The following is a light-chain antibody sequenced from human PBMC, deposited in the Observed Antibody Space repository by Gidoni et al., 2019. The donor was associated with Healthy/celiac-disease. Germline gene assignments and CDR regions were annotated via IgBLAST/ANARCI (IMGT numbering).Light chain of an antibody. Sequence: QSALTQPPSASGTPGQGVTISCSGSSANIGSNTVNWYQQPPGTTPKLLIYSDTQRPSGVPDRFSGAKSGTSAALAISGLQSEDEADYYCAAWDDSLNGPVFGGGTKLTVL. CDR2: SDT. CDR1: SANIGSNT. CDR3: AAWDDSLNGPV. V-gene: IGLV1-44*01. J-gene: IGLJ3*02.